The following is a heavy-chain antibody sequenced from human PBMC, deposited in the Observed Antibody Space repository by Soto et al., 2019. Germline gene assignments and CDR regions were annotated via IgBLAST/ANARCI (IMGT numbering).Heavy chain of an antibody. CDR2: ISGSGGST. CDR1: GFTFSSYA. D-gene: IGHD3-3*01. CDR3: AKGPLYDFWSGYYNPTFDY. V-gene: IGHV3-23*01. J-gene: IGHJ4*02. Sequence: PGGSLRLSCAASGFTFSSYAMSWVRQAPGKGLEWVSAISGSGGSTYYADSVKGRFTISRDNSKNTLYLQMNSLRAEDTAVYYCAKGPLYDFWSGYYNPTFDYWGQGTLVTVSS.